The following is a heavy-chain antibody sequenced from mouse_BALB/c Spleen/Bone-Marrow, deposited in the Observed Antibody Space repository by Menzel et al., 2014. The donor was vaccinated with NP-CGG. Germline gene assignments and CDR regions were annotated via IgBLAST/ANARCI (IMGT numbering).Heavy chain of an antibody. J-gene: IGHJ3*01. D-gene: IGHD2-3*01. CDR1: GFDFSGFW. CDR3: ARLGYYGGFAY. V-gene: IGHV4-1*02. CDR2: INPDSSTI. Sequence: EVKLLESGGGLVQPGGSLKLSCAASGFDFSGFWMGWVRQAPGKGLEWIGEINPDSSTINYTPSLKDRFIISRDNAKNTLCLQMSKVRSEDTALYYCARLGYYGGFAYWGQGTLVTVSA.